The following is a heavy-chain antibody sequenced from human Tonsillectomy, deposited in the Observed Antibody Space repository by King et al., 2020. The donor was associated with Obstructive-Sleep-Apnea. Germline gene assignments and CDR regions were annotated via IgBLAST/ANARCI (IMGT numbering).Heavy chain of an antibody. Sequence: VQLVEAGGGLVQSGRSLRLSCAASGFIFDDYVMHWVRQAPGKGLEGGAGISWNIGSIDYADSVKGRFTISRDNAENSLYLQMNSLRAEDTAFYYCAKESAVPAALDYWGQGILVIVSS. CDR2: ISWNIGSI. D-gene: IGHD2-2*01. J-gene: IGHJ4*02. CDR1: GFIFDDYV. CDR3: AKESAVPAALDY. V-gene: IGHV3-9*01.